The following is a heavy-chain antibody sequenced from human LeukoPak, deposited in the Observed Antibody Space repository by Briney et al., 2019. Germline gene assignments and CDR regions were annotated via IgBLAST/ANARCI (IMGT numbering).Heavy chain of an antibody. CDR1: GFTFTTYG. Sequence: GGSLRLSCAASGFTFTTYGFHWVRQAPGKGLEWVAVIWSDGSKTYYADSVKGRFTISRDDSKNTLNLQMNSLRAEDTAVYYCAKVMGRAVAGAIDYWGQGTLVTVSS. CDR3: AKVMGRAVAGAIDY. D-gene: IGHD6-19*01. J-gene: IGHJ4*02. CDR2: IWSDGSKT. V-gene: IGHV3-33*06.